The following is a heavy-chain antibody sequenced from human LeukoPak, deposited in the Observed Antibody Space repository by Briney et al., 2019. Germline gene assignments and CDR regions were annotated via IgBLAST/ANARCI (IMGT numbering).Heavy chain of an antibody. CDR3: AKELPLSSSWHDAFDI. CDR2: ISSSSSYI. D-gene: IGHD6-13*01. V-gene: IGHV3-21*04. Sequence: GGSLRLSCAASGFTFSSYSMNWVRQAPGKGLEWVSSISSSSSYIYYADSVKGRFTISRDNSKNTLYLQMNSLRAEDTAVYYCAKELPLSSSWHDAFDIWGQGTMVTVSS. J-gene: IGHJ3*02. CDR1: GFTFSSYS.